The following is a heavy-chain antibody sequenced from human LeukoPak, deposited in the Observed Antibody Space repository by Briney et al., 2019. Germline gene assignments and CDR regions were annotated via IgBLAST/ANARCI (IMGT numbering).Heavy chain of an antibody. Sequence: SETLSLTCAVYGGSFSGYYWSWIRQPPGKGLEWIGEINHSGSTNYNPSLKSRVTISVDTSKNQFSLKLSSVTAADTAVYYCARGGWDGSGSYYYYYMDVWGKGTTVTVSS. CDR2: INHSGST. V-gene: IGHV4-34*01. CDR1: GGSFSGYY. J-gene: IGHJ6*03. CDR3: ARGGWDGSGSYYYYYMDV. D-gene: IGHD3-10*01.